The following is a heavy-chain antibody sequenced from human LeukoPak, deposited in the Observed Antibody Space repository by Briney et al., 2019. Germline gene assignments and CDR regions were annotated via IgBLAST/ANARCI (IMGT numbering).Heavy chain of an antibody. V-gene: IGHV4-4*07. J-gene: IGHJ6*03. D-gene: IGHD6-6*01. CDR2: IYTSGST. CDR3: ARAQMYSTSSGYYYYYMDV. Sequence: PSETLSLTCTVSGGSISSYYWSWIRQPAGKGLEWIGRIYTSGSTNYNPSLKSRVTMSVDTSKNQFSLKLSSVTAADTAVYYCARAQMYSTSSGYYYYYMDVWGKGTTVTVSS. CDR1: GGSISSYY.